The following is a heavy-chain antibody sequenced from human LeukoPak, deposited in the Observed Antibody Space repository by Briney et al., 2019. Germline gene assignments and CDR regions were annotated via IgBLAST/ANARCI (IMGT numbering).Heavy chain of an antibody. V-gene: IGHV4-38-2*01. J-gene: IGHJ4*02. CDR1: GYSISSGYY. Sequence: NSSETLSLTCAVSGYSISSGYYWGWIRQPPGKGLEWIGNIYHSGSTYYNRSLKSRVTISVDTSKNQFSLKLSSVTAADTAVYYCARLPYHCSSSSCNPTGPDYWGQGTLVTVSS. CDR3: ARLPYHCSSSSCNPTGPDY. D-gene: IGHD2-2*01. CDR2: IYHSGST.